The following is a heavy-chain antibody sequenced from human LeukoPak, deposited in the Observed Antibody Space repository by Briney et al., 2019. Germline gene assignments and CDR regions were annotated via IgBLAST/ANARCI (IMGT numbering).Heavy chain of an antibody. CDR2: INSSSSYI. Sequence: GGSLRLSLAASGFTFSSYSMNGVRQAPGKGLEWVSSINSSSSYIYYADSVRGRFTISRDNAKNSLYLQMNSLRAEDTAVYYCARDPGEVVVTATPGYWGQGTLVTVSS. V-gene: IGHV3-21*01. CDR3: ARDPGEVVVTATPGY. CDR1: GFTFSSYS. D-gene: IGHD2-21*02. J-gene: IGHJ4*02.